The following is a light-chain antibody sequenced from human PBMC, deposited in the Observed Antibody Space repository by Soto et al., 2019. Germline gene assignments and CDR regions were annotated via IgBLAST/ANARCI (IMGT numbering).Light chain of an antibody. J-gene: IGKJ1*01. CDR1: QSVANN. CDR2: GAS. CDR3: QQHNNWPPWT. Sequence: DIVMTQSPATLSVSPGERATLSCRASQSVANNVAWYQQKPGQPPRLLIYGASTRAAGVPARFSGNGYGRQFSLTISSLQSEDFAIYHCQQHNNWPPWTFGQGTKVEV. V-gene: IGKV3-15*01.